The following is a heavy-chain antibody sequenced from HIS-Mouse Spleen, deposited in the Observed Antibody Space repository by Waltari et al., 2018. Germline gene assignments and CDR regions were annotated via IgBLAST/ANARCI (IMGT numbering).Heavy chain of an antibody. Sequence: QVQLQESGPGLVKPSQTLSLTCTVSGGSISSGGYYWSWIRQHPGKGREWIGYIYYSGSTSFTPSLKSRVTISVAPSKNQFSLKLVSVTAADTAVYYCARSPYYDFWSGYSDNWFDPWGQGTLVTVSS. V-gene: IGHV4-31*03. J-gene: IGHJ5*02. D-gene: IGHD3-3*01. CDR3: ARSPYYDFWSGYSDNWFDP. CDR2: IYYSGST. CDR1: GGSISSGGYY.